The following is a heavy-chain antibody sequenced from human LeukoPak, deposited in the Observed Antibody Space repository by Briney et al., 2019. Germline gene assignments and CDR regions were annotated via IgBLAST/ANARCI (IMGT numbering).Heavy chain of an antibody. CDR1: GLTFSSYW. J-gene: IGHJ4*02. Sequence: AGGSLRLSCAASGLTFSSYWMSWVRQAPGKGLEWVANIKQDGSEKYYVDSVKGRFTISRDNAKNSLYLQMNSLRAEDTAVYYCARAERYCSGGSCQRPFDYWGQGTLVTVSS. D-gene: IGHD2-15*01. V-gene: IGHV3-7*01. CDR3: ARAERYCSGGSCQRPFDY. CDR2: IKQDGSEK.